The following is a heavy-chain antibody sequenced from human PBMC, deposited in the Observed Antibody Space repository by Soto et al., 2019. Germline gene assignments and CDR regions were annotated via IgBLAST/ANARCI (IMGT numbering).Heavy chain of an antibody. V-gene: IGHV3-21*01. J-gene: IGHJ3*02. D-gene: IGHD6-6*01. CDR3: AREDFEYSSSRDAFDI. Sequence: PGGSLRLSCAASGFTFSSYSMNWVRQAPGKGLEWVSSISSSSSYIYYADSVKGRFTISRDNAKNSLYLQMNSLRAEDTAVYYCAREDFEYSSSRDAFDIWGQGTMVTVS. CDR1: GFTFSSYS. CDR2: ISSSSSYI.